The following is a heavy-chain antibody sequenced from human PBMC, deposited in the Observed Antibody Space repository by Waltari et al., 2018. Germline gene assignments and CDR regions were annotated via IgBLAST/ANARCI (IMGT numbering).Heavy chain of an antibody. J-gene: IGHJ4*02. CDR3: ATTGLGGGNPFDY. V-gene: IGHV1-24*01. Sequence: QVQLVQSGAEVKKPGASVKVYCKVSGYNLTELSMHWVRQAPGKGLEWMGGFDPEDGETIYAEKFQGRVTMTEDTSTDTVYRELSSLRSEDTSVYYCATTGLGGGNPFDYWGQGTLVTVSS. CDR2: FDPEDGET. CDR1: GYNLTELS. D-gene: IGHD2-15*01.